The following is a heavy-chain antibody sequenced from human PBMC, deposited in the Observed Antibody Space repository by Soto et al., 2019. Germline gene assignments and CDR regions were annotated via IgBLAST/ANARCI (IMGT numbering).Heavy chain of an antibody. CDR3: ARVVTRPQLTLPHSYHGMDV. CDR2: VSNTSTT. J-gene: IGHJ6*02. CDR1: GASIINYY. Sequence: SETLSLTCIVSGASIINYYGAWIRQSPGGGLESIGYVSNTSTTTYNPSLKNRVTISVDTSKNQFSLKLSSVTAADTAVYYCARVVTRPQLTLPHSYHGMDVRRHGTTVPVSS. V-gene: IGHV4-59*01. D-gene: IGHD6-13*01.